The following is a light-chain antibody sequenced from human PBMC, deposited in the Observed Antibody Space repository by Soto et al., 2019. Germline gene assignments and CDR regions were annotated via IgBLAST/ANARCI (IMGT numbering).Light chain of an antibody. CDR2: VAS. Sequence: DIQMTQSPSSLSAYVGDRVTITCRASQTISRSLHWYQQRPGKGPKLLIYVASTLESGVPSRFSGSGSGTDVTLTISGLQPEDSATYYCQQSDSTPFTFGQGTKVEI. CDR3: QQSDSTPFT. J-gene: IGKJ2*01. V-gene: IGKV1-39*01. CDR1: QTISRS.